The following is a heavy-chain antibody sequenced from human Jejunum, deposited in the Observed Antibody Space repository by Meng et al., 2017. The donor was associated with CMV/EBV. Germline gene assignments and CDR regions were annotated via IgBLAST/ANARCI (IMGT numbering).Heavy chain of an antibody. V-gene: IGHV4-34*01. CDR1: VGSFTAYY. D-gene: IGHD3-10*01. J-gene: IGHJ5*01. CDR3: AKGRANYFGSKHNYFDS. CDR2: VTHSGST. Sequence: QGHPPPGGAGCLKPSGPPSLTWRFLVGSFTAYYWTWSRQAPGKAPEWIGEVTHSGSTPYNPSLASRVSISVDKPKKQFSLTLNSVTAADTAVYYCAKGRANYFGSKHNYFDSWGQGTLVTVSS.